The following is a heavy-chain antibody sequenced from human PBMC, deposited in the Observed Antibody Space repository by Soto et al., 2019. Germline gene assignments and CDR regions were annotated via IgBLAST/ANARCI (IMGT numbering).Heavy chain of an antibody. D-gene: IGHD5-12*01. CDR1: GGSISSGSYY. J-gene: IGHJ4*02. V-gene: IGHV4-39*01. CDR2: VYYSGST. CDR3: ASVSGYYLPDY. Sequence: SETLSLTCTVSGGSISSGSYYWGWIRQPPGKGLEWIGNVYYSGSTNYNPSLESRVTISVDTSKNQFSLKLTSVTAADTAVYYCASVSGYYLPDYWGQGTLVTVSS.